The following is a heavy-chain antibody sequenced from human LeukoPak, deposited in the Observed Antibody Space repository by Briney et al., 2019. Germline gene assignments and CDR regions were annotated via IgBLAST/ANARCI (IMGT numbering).Heavy chain of an antibody. CDR2: IDWDDDK. CDR3: ARMIGFGGFLYFDY. Sequence: ESGPALVEPTQTLTLTCTFSGFSLRTTGKRVSWIRQPPGKAPEWLARIDWDDDKFYSTSLKTRLTISKDTSKDQVVLTMTNMDPVDTATYYCARMIGFGGFLYFDYWGQGILVTVSS. CDR1: GFSLRTTGKR. J-gene: IGHJ4*02. D-gene: IGHD3-10*01. V-gene: IGHV2-70*04.